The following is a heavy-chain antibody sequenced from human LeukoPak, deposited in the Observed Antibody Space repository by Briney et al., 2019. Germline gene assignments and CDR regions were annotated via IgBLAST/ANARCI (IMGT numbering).Heavy chain of an antibody. CDR1: GFTFSNAW. CDR3: TTEGGPYYDILTGWGFPYYFDY. D-gene: IGHD3-9*01. Sequence: GGSLRLSCAASGFTFSNAWMSWVRQAPGKGLEWVGRIKSKTDGGTTDYAAPVKGRFTISRDDSKNTLYLQMNSLKTEDTAVYYCTTEGGPYYDILTGWGFPYYFDYWGQGTLVTASS. CDR2: IKSKTDGGTT. V-gene: IGHV3-15*01. J-gene: IGHJ4*02.